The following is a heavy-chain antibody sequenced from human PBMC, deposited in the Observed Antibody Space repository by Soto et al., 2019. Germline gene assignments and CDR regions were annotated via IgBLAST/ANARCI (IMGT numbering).Heavy chain of an antibody. CDR3: AKVFQLVDDFDY. D-gene: IGHD6-13*01. CDR2: ISGSGGST. V-gene: IGHV3-23*01. Sequence: EVQLLEFGGGLVQPGGSLRLSCAASGFTVSSYAMSWVRQAPGKGLEWVSAISGSGGSTYYADSVKGRFTISRDNSKNTLYLQMNSLRAEDTAVYYCAKVFQLVDDFDYWGQGTLVTVSS. CDR1: GFTVSSYA. J-gene: IGHJ4*02.